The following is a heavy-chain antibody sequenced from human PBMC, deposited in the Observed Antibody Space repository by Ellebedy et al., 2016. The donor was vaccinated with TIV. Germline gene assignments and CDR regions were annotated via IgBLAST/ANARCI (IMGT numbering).Heavy chain of an antibody. CDR2: INPRSGDT. Sequence: AASVKVSCKASGYTFIGYFLYWVRQAPGQGLEWLGWINPRSGDTKLAQKFQGRVTMTRDTSISTVYMEMSGLTSDDTAVYYCARPTYDSSGYSYLGSFDPWGQGTLVTVSS. V-gene: IGHV1-2*02. J-gene: IGHJ5*02. CDR3: ARPTYDSSGYSYLGSFDP. D-gene: IGHD3-22*01. CDR1: GYTFIGYF.